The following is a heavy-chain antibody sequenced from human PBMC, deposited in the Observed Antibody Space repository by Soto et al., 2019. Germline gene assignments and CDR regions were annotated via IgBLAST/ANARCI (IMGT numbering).Heavy chain of an antibody. CDR3: ARAGYVGSYRPHY. Sequence: QVQLVESGGGVVQPGRSLRLSCAASGFTFSSYGMHWVRQAPGKGLEWVAVIWYDGSNKYYADSVKGRFTISRDNSKNTLYLQMNSLRAEDTAVYYCARAGYVGSYRPHYWGQGTLVTVSS. J-gene: IGHJ4*02. V-gene: IGHV3-33*01. CDR2: IWYDGSNK. D-gene: IGHD1-26*01. CDR1: GFTFSSYG.